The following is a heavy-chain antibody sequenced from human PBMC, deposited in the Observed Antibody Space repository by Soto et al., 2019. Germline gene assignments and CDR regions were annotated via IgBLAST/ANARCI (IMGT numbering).Heavy chain of an antibody. D-gene: IGHD6-6*01. Sequence: ASVKASCKASGYTFTSYDMHWVRQAPGQGLEWMGISNPSGGSTSYAQKFKGRVTMTRNTSTSTVYMELSSLRSEDTAVYYCAREYSSSSRTPYFDYWGQGTLVTVSS. CDR2: SNPSGGST. J-gene: IGHJ4*02. V-gene: IGHV1-46*01. CDR1: GYTFTSYD. CDR3: AREYSSSSRTPYFDY.